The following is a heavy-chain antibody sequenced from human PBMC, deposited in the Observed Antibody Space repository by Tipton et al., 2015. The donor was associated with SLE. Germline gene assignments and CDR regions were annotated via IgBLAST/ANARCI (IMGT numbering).Heavy chain of an antibody. CDR1: GGSFSGYY. V-gene: IGHV4-34*01. Sequence: TLSLTCAVYGGSFSGYYWSWIRQPPGKELEWIGEINHSGSTNYNPSLKSRVTISVDTSKNQFSLKLSSVTAADTAVYYCAGLYSSSWLPFGYYYYGMYVWGQGTTVTVSS. J-gene: IGHJ6*02. CDR2: INHSGST. CDR3: AGLYSSSWLPFGYYYYGMYV. D-gene: IGHD6-13*01.